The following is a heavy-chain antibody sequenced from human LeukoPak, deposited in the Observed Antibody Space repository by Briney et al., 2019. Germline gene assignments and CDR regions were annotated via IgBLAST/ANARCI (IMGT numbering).Heavy chain of an antibody. CDR1: GFTFSSYW. V-gene: IGHV3-7*05. D-gene: IGHD1-1*01. J-gene: IGHJ6*02. CDR2: IKQDGSEK. Sequence: GGSLRLSCAASGFTFSSYWMSWVRQAPGKGLEWVANIKQDGSEKYYVDSVKGRFTISRDNSKNTLYLQMNSLRAEDTAVYYCAKGLTTAGTSRGLDVWGQGTTVTVSS. CDR3: AKGLTTAGTSRGLDV.